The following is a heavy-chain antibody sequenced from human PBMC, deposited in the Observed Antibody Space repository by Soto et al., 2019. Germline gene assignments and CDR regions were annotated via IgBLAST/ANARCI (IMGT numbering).Heavy chain of an antibody. CDR1: GDSVSSNIVT. CDR3: ECSSRSNAFDI. J-gene: IGHJ3*02. Sequence: SQTLSLTCAISGDSVSSNIVTWNWIRQSPSRGLEWLGRTYYRSKWHNDYAASVRSRITINADTSENQFSLQLNSVTPEDKAVYFCECSSRSNAFDIWGQGTVVTVSS. CDR2: TYYRSKWHN. D-gene: IGHD6-6*01. V-gene: IGHV6-1*01.